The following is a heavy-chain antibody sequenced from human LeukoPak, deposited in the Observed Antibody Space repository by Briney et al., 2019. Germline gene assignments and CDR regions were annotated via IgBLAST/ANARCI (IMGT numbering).Heavy chain of an antibody. V-gene: IGHV3-7*01. CDR1: GFTFSTYC. CDR2: IKQDGSQK. CDR3: STGQRGFGYPHFDF. Sequence: GGSLRLSCVVSGFTFSTYCMNWVRQAPGKGPEWVANIKQDGSQKYHPDSVRGRFTITRDNAKNSLFLHMNSLRVEDTAVYYCSTGQRGFGYPHFDFWGQGVLVTVSS. J-gene: IGHJ4*02. D-gene: IGHD3-22*01.